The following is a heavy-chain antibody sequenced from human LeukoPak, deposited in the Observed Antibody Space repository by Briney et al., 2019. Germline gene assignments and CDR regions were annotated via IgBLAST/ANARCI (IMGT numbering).Heavy chain of an antibody. CDR3: ASRIVVPAAMGFFDY. D-gene: IGHD2-2*01. CDR1: GGSLSSNNW. Sequence: PSETLSLTCAVSGGSLSSNNWWSWVRQPPGKGLEWIGEIFHSGSTNYNPSLKSRVTISVDKSKNQFSLKLSSVTAADTAVYYCASRIVVPAAMGFFDYWGQGTLVTVSS. V-gene: IGHV4-4*02. J-gene: IGHJ4*02. CDR2: IFHSGST.